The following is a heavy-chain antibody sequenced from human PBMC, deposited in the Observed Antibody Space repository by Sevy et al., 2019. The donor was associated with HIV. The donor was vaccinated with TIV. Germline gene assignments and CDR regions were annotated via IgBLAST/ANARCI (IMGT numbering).Heavy chain of an antibody. CDR3: ARGPSLIVAGAAGYLDY. CDR2: MWYDGNNK. Sequence: GGSLRLSCTASGFTFSSFGIHWVRQAPGKGLEWVALMWYDGNNKYYADSVKGRFTISRDRSKNTLYLQMNNLRAEDTAVYYCARGPSLIVAGAAGYLDYWGQGTLVTVSS. J-gene: IGHJ4*02. CDR1: GFTFSSFG. V-gene: IGHV3-33*01. D-gene: IGHD2-21*01.